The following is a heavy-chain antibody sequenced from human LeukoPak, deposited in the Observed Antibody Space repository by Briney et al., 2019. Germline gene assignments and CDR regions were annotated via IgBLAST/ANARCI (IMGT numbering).Heavy chain of an antibody. J-gene: IGHJ6*02. CDR3: ARDAPTMVAYYGMDV. CDR1: GGSISSGGYY. V-gene: IGHV4-31*03. D-gene: IGHD3-10*01. Sequence: SETLSLTCTVSGGSISSGGYYWSWIRQHPGKGLEWIGYIYYSGSTYYNPSLKSRVTISVDTSKNQFSLKLSSVTAADTAVYYCARDAPTMVAYYGMDVWGQGTTVTVSS. CDR2: IYYSGST.